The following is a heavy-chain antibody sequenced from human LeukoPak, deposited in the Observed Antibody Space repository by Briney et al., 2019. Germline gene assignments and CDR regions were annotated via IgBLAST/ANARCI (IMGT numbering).Heavy chain of an antibody. CDR1: AFTVADSY. CDR3: MRRTFSNDFFDY. V-gene: IGHV3-11*04. D-gene: IGHD4-11*01. CDR2: ISGSGDSK. J-gene: IGHJ4*02. Sequence: GGSLRLSHPAAAFTVADSYLGCIRQAPGKGLEWVSDISGSGDSKFYTDSVRGPFTISMANAKNSLYLQTNSLRARASTVFYCMRRTFSNDFFDYWGQGTLVTVSS.